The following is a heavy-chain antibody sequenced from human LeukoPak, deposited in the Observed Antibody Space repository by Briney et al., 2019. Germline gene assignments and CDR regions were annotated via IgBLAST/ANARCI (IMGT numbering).Heavy chain of an antibody. Sequence: ETGGSLRLSCAPSGFTLSSYEMNWVRQAPGRGLEWVSYISIIGSTIYYADSVKGRSPLSRDNAKNSLYLKRNSLRPEHTAVYSCAIGADGVSSNSRGWFDPWGQRTLVTVSS. CDR3: AIGADGVSSNSRGWFDP. D-gene: IGHD2-15*01. CDR2: ISIIGSTI. V-gene: IGHV3-48*03. CDR1: GFTLSSYE. J-gene: IGHJ5*02.